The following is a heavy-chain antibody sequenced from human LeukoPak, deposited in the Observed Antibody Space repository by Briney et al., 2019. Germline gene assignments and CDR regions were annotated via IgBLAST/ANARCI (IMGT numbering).Heavy chain of an antibody. CDR1: GFTFSSYA. CDR2: ISYDGSNK. D-gene: IGHD2-8*01. J-gene: IGHJ4*02. V-gene: IGHV3-30-3*01. Sequence: PGGSLRLSCAASGFTFSSYAMHWVRQAPGKGLEWVAVISYDGSNKYYADSVKGRFTISRDNSKNTLYLQMNSLRAEDTAVYYCARVFKMASPRHYFDYWGQGTLVTVSS. CDR3: ARVFKMASPRHYFDY.